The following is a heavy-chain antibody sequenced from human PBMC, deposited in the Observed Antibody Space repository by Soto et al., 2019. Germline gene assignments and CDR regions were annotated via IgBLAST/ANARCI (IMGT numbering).Heavy chain of an antibody. D-gene: IGHD3-9*01. Sequence: SETLAVACTISVGSINSHYWSWIGQPPGKALEWIGYAFYSGSTKYNPSLKSRATISVDTSKTHFSLNLSSVTAADTAVYYCARDKGRYHSGMDVWGQGTTVTVSS. J-gene: IGHJ6*01. CDR2: AFYSGST. V-gene: IGHV4-59*11. CDR3: ARDKGRYHSGMDV. CDR1: VGSINSHY.